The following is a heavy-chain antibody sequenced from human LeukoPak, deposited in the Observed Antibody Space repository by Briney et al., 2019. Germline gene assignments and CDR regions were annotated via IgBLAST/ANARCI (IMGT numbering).Heavy chain of an antibody. CDR3: ARGSDYYDSSGYCYFQH. D-gene: IGHD3-22*01. CDR2: INPNSGGT. J-gene: IGHJ1*01. V-gene: IGHV1-2*02. Sequence: ASVKVSCKASGYTFTGYYMHWVRQAPGQGLEWMGWINPNSGGTNYAQKFQGRVTMTRDTSISTAYMELSRLRSDDTAVYYCARGSDYYDSSGYCYFQHWGQGTLVTVSS. CDR1: GYTFTGYY.